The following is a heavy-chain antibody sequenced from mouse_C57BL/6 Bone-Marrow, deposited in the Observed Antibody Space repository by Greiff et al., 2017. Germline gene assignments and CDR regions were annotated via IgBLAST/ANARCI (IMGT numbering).Heavy chain of an antibody. J-gene: IGHJ2*01. V-gene: IGHV1-54*01. D-gene: IGHD4-1*01. CDR2: INPGSGGT. CDR1: GYAFTNYL. CDR3: ARGEDLGY. Sequence: QVQLQQSGAELVRPGTSVKVSCKASGYAFTNYLIEWVKQRPGQGLEWIGVINPGSGGTNYTEKFKGKATLTADKTSSTAYMQLSSLTSEDSAVYFCARGEDLGYWGQGTTLTVSS.